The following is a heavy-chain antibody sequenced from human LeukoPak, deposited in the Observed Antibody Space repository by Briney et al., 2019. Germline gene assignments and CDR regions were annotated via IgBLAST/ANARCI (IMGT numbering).Heavy chain of an antibody. Sequence: SETLSLTCAVYGGSFSGYYWSWIRQPPGKGLEWIGEINHSGSTNYNPSLKSRVTISVDTSKNQFSLKLSSVTAADTAVYYCASTETTDGMDVWGQGTTVTVSS. V-gene: IGHV4-34*01. J-gene: IGHJ6*02. CDR3: ASTETTDGMDV. CDR2: INHSGST. CDR1: GGSFSGYY. D-gene: IGHD4-17*01.